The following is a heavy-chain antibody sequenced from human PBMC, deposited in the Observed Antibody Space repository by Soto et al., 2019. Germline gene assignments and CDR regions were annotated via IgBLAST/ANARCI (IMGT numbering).Heavy chain of an antibody. J-gene: IGHJ3*01. Sequence: ASVKVSCKSSGYTFSSYDINWVRQATGQGLEWMGWMNPNSGNTGYAQKFQGRVTMTRNTSISTAYMELSSLRSEDTAVYYCARGSRWLYDAFDFWGQGTMVTVSS. CDR2: MNPNSGNT. V-gene: IGHV1-8*01. D-gene: IGHD3-22*01. CDR1: GYTFSSYD. CDR3: ARGSRWLYDAFDF.